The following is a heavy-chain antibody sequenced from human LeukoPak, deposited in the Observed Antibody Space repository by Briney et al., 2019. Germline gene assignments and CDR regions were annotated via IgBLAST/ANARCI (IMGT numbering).Heavy chain of an antibody. CDR1: GFTLVPYT. V-gene: IGHV3-21*01. D-gene: IGHD3-16*01. CDR2: IGSLGTDI. Sequence: GGSLRLSCAASGFTLVPYTMNWVRQVPGKGLEWVSSIGSLGTDIYYTDSVKGRFTVSRDNAQNSLYLQMNSLRAEDTALYYCARDLILRLGELDLWGQGTLVTVSS. CDR3: ARDLILRLGELDL. J-gene: IGHJ5*02.